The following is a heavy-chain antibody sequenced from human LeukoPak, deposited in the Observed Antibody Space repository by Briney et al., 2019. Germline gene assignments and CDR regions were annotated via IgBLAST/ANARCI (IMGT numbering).Heavy chain of an antibody. CDR2: INHSGST. CDR1: GGSFSGYY. Sequence: PSETLSLTCAVYGGSFSGYYWSWIRQPPGKGLEWIGEINHSGSTNYNPSLKSRVTMSVDTSKNQFSLKLSSVTAADTAVYYCARDLGGSQYSYGYDAFDIWGQGTMVTVSS. CDR3: ARDLGGSQYSYGYDAFDI. V-gene: IGHV4-34*01. J-gene: IGHJ3*02. D-gene: IGHD5-18*01.